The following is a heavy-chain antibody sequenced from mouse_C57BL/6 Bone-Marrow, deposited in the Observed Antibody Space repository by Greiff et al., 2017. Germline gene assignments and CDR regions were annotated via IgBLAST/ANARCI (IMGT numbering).Heavy chain of an antibody. Sequence: EVKLMESGAELVRPGSSVKMSCKTSGYTFTSYGINWVKQRPGQGLEWIGYIYIGNGYTEYNEKFKGKATLTSDTSSSTAYMQLSSLTSEDSAIYFCASPFYYYGSSYYAMDYWGQGTSVTVSS. D-gene: IGHD1-1*01. CDR1: GYTFTSYG. V-gene: IGHV1-58*01. CDR2: IYIGNGYT. J-gene: IGHJ4*01. CDR3: ASPFYYYGSSYYAMDY.